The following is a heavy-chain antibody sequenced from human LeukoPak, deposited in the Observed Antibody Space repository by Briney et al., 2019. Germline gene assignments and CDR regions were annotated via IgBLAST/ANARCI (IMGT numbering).Heavy chain of an antibody. CDR1: GFTVSSNS. CDR3: ARRAGAYSHPYDY. V-gene: IGHV3-53*01. Sequence: GGSLRLSCTVSGFTVSSNSMSWVRQAPGKELEWISFIFSSTHYSDSVKGRFTISRDNSKNTLYLQMNSLRAEDTAVYYCARRAGAYSHPYDYWGQGTLVTVSS. CDR2: IFSST. J-gene: IGHJ4*02. D-gene: IGHD4/OR15-4a*01.